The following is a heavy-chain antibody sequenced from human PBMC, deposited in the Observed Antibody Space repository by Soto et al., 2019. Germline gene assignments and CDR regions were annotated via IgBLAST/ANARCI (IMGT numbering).Heavy chain of an antibody. Sequence: GGSLRLSCAASGFTFSSYGMHWVRQAPGKGLEWVAVIWYDGSNKYYADSVKGRFTISRNNSKNTLYLQMNSLRAEDTAVYYCARVTGYSSSWYPGAFDIWGQGTMVTVSS. CDR2: IWYDGSNK. J-gene: IGHJ3*02. CDR1: GFTFSSYG. D-gene: IGHD6-13*01. CDR3: ARVTGYSSSWYPGAFDI. V-gene: IGHV3-33*01.